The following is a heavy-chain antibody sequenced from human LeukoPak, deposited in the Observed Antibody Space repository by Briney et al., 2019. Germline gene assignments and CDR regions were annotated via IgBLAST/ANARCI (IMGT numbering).Heavy chain of an antibody. CDR2: ISSSSSYV. CDR3: ARVSGGRLDY. CDR1: GFTFSSYS. D-gene: IGHD2-15*01. Sequence: GGSLRLSCAASGFTFSSYSMNWVRQAPGKGLEWVSSISSSSSYVYYADSVKGRFTISRDNAKNSLYLQMNSLRAEDTAVYYCARVSGGRLDYWGQGTLVTVSS. J-gene: IGHJ4*02. V-gene: IGHV3-21*01.